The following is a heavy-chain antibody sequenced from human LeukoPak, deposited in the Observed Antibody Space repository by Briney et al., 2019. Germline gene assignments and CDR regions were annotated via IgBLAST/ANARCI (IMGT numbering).Heavy chain of an antibody. CDR3: ARARYYYGSGSYRIYYFDY. CDR2: IIPILGIA. V-gene: IGHV1-69*04. J-gene: IGHJ4*02. D-gene: IGHD3-10*01. CDR1: GGTFSSYA. Sequence: GSSVKVSCKASGGTFSSYAISWVRQAPGQGLEWRGRIIPILGIANYAQKFQGRVTITADKSTSTAYMELSSLRSEDTAVYYCARARYYYGSGSYRIYYFDYWGQGTLVTVSS.